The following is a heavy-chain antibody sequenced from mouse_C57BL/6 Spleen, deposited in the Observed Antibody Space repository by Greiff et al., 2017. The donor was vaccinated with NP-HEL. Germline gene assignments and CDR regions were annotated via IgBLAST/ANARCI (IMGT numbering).Heavy chain of an antibody. CDR3: ARDYYGSSYESYYAMDY. D-gene: IGHD1-1*01. CDR2: IYPRSGNT. V-gene: IGHV1-81*01. CDR1: GYTFTSYG. J-gene: IGHJ4*01. Sequence: VQLQQSGAELARPGASVKLSCKASGYTFTSYGISWVKQRTGQGLEWIGEIYPRSGNTYYNEKFKGKATLTADKSSSTAYMELRSLTSEDSAVYFCARDYYGSSYESYYAMDYWGQGTSVTVSS.